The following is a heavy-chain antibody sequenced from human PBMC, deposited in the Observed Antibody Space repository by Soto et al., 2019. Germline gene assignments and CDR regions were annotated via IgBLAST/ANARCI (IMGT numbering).Heavy chain of an antibody. D-gene: IGHD6-13*01. CDR2: ISYDGSNK. V-gene: IGHV3-30-3*01. CDR1: GFTFSSYA. CDR3: ARDLSPRIAAAAWFDP. J-gene: IGHJ5*02. Sequence: GGSLRLSCAASGFTFSSYAMHWVRQAPGKGLEWVAVISYDGSNKYYADSVKGRFTISRDNAKNSLYLQMNSLRAEDTAVYYCARDLSPRIAAAAWFDPWGQGTLVTVSS.